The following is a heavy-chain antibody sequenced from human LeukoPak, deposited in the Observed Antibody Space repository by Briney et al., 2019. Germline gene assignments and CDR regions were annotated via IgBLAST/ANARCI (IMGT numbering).Heavy chain of an antibody. Sequence: SVTVSFKGSGGTFSSYAIRWVRQGPGQGGGWVGGIIPIFGTANYAQKFQGRVTITADESTSTAYMELSSLRSEDTAVYYCAREVGGTGTTPEAPDYYYYMDVWGKGTTVTVSS. CDR1: GGTFSSYA. CDR2: IIPIFGTA. V-gene: IGHV1-69*13. D-gene: IGHD1-7*01. CDR3: AREVGGTGTTPEAPDYYYYMDV. J-gene: IGHJ6*03.